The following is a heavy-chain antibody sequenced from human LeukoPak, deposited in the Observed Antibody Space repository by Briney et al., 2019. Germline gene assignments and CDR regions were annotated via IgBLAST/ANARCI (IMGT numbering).Heavy chain of an antibody. D-gene: IGHD2-2*01. V-gene: IGHV4-39*07. J-gene: IGHJ4*02. CDR3: ARDRGEYQLPCFDY. CDR2: IYYSGST. Sequence: SETLSLTCTVSGGSISSSSYYWGWIRQPPGKGLEWIGSIYYSGSTYYNPSLKSRVTISVDTSKNQFSLKLSSVTAADTAVYYCARDRGEYQLPCFDYWGQGTLVTVSS. CDR1: GGSISSSSYY.